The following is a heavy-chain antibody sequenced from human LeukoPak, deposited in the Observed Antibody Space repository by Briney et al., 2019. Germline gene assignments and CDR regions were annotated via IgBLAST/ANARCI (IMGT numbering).Heavy chain of an antibody. D-gene: IGHD6-13*01. V-gene: IGHV4-59*08. CDR3: ARLPFSGYSSSGGDYYYYYGMDV. Sequence: SETLSLTCTVSGGSISSYYWSWIWQPPGKGLEWIGYIYYSGSTNYNPSLKSRVTISVDTSKNQFSLKLSSVTAADTAVYYCARLPFSGYSSSGGDYYYYYGMDVWGQGTTVTVSS. CDR2: IYYSGST. J-gene: IGHJ6*02. CDR1: GGSISSYY.